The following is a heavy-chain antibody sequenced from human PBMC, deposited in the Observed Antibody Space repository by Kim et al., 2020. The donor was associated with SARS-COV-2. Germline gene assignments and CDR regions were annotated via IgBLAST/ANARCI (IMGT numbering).Heavy chain of an antibody. CDR3: AREVGLVGATSFDY. J-gene: IGHJ4*02. Sequence: AQKLQGRVTMTTDTSTSTAYMELRSLRSDDTAVYYCAREVGLVGATSFDYWGQGTLVTVSS. D-gene: IGHD1-26*01. V-gene: IGHV1-18*01.